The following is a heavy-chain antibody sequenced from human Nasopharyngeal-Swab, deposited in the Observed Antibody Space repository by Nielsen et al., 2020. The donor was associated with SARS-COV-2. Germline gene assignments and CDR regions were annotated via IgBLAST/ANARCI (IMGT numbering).Heavy chain of an antibody. V-gene: IGHV3-49*03. J-gene: IGHJ4*02. Sequence: GGSLRLSCTASGFTFGDYAMSWFRQAPGKGLEWVGFIRSKAYGGTTEYAASVKGRFTISRDDSKSIAYLQMNSLKTEDTAVYYCTRGAIEYDYVWGSYRYAFDYWGQGTLVTVSS. CDR3: TRGAIEYDYVWGSYRYAFDY. D-gene: IGHD3-16*02. CDR2: IRSKAYGGTT. CDR1: GFTFGDYA.